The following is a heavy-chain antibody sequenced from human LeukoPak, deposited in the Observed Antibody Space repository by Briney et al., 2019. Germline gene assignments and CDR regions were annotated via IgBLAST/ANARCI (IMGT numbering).Heavy chain of an antibody. CDR3: ARSQTMVRGVIMTNPNYYYYYMDV. CDR2: ISAYNGNT. V-gene: IGHV1-18*01. J-gene: IGHJ6*03. CDR1: GYTFTSYG. D-gene: IGHD3-10*01. Sequence: ASVKVSCKASGYTFTSYGISWVRQAPGQGLEWMGWISAYNGNTNYAQKLQGRVTMTTDTSTSTAYMELRSLRSDDTAVYYCARSQTMVRGVIMTNPNYYYYYMDVWGKGTTVTISS.